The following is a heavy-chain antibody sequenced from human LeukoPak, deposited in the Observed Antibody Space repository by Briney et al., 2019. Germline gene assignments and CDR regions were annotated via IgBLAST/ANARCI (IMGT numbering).Heavy chain of an antibody. CDR1: GFTFSSYW. V-gene: IGHV3-7*01. D-gene: IGHD3-22*01. CDR2: INQDGGAK. CDR3: ATSHDSSGNN. Sequence: PGGSLRLSCAASGFTFSSYWMAWVRQAPGKGLEWVGNINQDGGAKFSVDSMKGRFTISRDNARNSLYLQMNNLRVEDTGIYYCATSHDSSGNNWGQGTLVTVSS. J-gene: IGHJ4*02.